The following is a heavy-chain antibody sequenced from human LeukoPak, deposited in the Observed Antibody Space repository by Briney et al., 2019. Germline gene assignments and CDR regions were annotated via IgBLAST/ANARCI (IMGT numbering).Heavy chain of an antibody. Sequence: GGSLRLSCAASGFTFSSYSMNWVRQAPGKGLEWVSSISSGSTYMYYADSVKGRFTISRDNAKNSLYLQMNSLRAEDTAVYYCARFYSGYDPYFDYWGQGTLVTVSS. V-gene: IGHV3-21*01. CDR1: GFTFSSYS. D-gene: IGHD5-12*01. CDR2: ISSGSTYM. CDR3: ARFYSGYDPYFDY. J-gene: IGHJ4*02.